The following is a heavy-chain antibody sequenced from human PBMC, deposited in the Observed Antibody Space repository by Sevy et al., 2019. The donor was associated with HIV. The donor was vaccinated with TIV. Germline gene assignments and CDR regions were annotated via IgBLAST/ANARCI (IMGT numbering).Heavy chain of an antibody. CDR3: TRVRGTISPYYYFGMDV. D-gene: IGHD3-16*01. V-gene: IGHV3-49*03. CDR2: IRSQTFGGTT. CDR1: GFKFGDYA. J-gene: IGHJ6*02. Sequence: GGSLRLSYTASGFKFGDYAMSWLRQAPGKGLEWVGFIRSQTFGGTTEYAASVKDRFAISRDDSRSIAYLQMDSLTTEDTAIYFCTRVRGTISPYYYFGMDVWGQGTTVTVSS.